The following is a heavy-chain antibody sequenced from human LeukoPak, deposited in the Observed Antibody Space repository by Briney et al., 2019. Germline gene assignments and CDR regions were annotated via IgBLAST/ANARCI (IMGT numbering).Heavy chain of an antibody. D-gene: IGHD3-3*01. CDR3: AKMLPDFWSGVDY. CDR2: INKDGSIT. V-gene: IGHV3-74*01. Sequence: GGSLRLSCVASGFTFSNYWMHWVRQVPGKGPEWVSRINKDGSITNFADSVKGRFTISRDNAKNTVYLQMNSLRAEDTAVYYCAKMLPDFWSGVDYWGQGTLVTVSS. CDR1: GFTFSNYW. J-gene: IGHJ4*02.